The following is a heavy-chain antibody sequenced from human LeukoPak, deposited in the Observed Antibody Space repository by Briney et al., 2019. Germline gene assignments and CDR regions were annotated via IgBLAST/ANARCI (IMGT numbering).Heavy chain of an antibody. CDR2: VYTSGST. CDR1: GGSMNNYY. J-gene: IGHJ6*03. Sequence: SETLSLTCTVSGGSMNNYYWSWIRKPPGKGLEWIGYVYTSGSTLYNPSLNSRVTISIDTSRNHFSLRLTSVTAADTAVFYCARTTTGGYYYYYYMGVWGKGATVTVSS. V-gene: IGHV4-4*09. CDR3: ARTTTGGYYYYYYMGV. D-gene: IGHD1-26*01.